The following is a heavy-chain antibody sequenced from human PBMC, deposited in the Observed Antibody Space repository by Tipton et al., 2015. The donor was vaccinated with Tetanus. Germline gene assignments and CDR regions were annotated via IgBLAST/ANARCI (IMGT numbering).Heavy chain of an antibody. CDR1: GFTFSNAW. V-gene: IGHV3-15*01. Sequence: SLRLSCAASGFTFSNAWMTWVRQAPGKGLEWVGCIKRKTDGGTTDYAAPVKGRFSISRDDSKNTLYLQMNSLKAEDSAVYYCTADSSIESNWGQGTLVTVSS. CDR3: TADSSIESN. D-gene: IGHD2/OR15-2a*01. CDR2: IKRKTDGGTT. J-gene: IGHJ4*02.